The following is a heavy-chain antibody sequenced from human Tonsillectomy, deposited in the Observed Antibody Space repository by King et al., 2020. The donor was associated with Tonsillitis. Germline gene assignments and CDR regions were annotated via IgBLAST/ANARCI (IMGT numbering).Heavy chain of an antibody. Sequence: VQLVESGGGVVQPGRSLRLTCAASGFTFSRYAMHWVRQAPGKGLEWVAVVSYDGSNRYSADSVKGRFTISRDNSKNTLFLQMNSLRAEDTAVYYCARDIAVAEYYFDCWGQGILVTVSS. CDR1: GFTFSRYA. J-gene: IGHJ4*02. V-gene: IGHV3-30*04. CDR3: ARDIAVAEYYFDC. D-gene: IGHD6-19*01. CDR2: VSYDGSNR.